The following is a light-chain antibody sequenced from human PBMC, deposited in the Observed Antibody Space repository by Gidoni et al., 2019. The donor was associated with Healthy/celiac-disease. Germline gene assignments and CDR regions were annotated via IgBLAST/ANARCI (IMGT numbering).Light chain of an antibody. V-gene: IGLV3-21*02. J-gene: IGLJ2*01. CDR2: DAS. Sequence: SYVLTQPPSVSVAPGQTARITCGGNNIGSKSVHWYQQKPGQAPVLVVYDASDRPSGIPERFSGSNSGNTATLTISRVEAGDEADYYCQVWDSSPLFGGGTKLTVL. CDR3: QVWDSSPL. CDR1: NIGSKS.